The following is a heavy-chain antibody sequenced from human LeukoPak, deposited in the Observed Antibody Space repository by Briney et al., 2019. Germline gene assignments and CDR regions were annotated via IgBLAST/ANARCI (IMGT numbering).Heavy chain of an antibody. CDR1: GFTFSTYW. D-gene: IGHD3-16*01. Sequence: GGSLRLSCAASGFTFSTYWMTWVRQAPEKGLEWVANLNPDGSDKYYVDSVKGRFTISRDNAKSSLYLQMSSLRAEDTAVYYCARDAYTSASDSWGQGTLVSVSS. J-gene: IGHJ5*01. CDR3: ARDAYTSASDS. V-gene: IGHV3-7*01. CDR2: LNPDGSDK.